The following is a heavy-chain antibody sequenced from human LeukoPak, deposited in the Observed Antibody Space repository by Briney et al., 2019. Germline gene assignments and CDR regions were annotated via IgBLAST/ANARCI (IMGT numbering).Heavy chain of an antibody. D-gene: IGHD1-26*01. Sequence: GGSLRLSCAASGLTISSYSMNWVRQAPGKGLQWVSYISSSSSTIYYADSVKGRFTISRDNAKNSLYLQMNSLRVEDTAVYYCARDKIVGATHFDYWGQGTLVTVSS. CDR3: ARDKIVGATHFDY. CDR1: GLTISSYS. J-gene: IGHJ4*02. V-gene: IGHV3-48*04. CDR2: ISSSSSTI.